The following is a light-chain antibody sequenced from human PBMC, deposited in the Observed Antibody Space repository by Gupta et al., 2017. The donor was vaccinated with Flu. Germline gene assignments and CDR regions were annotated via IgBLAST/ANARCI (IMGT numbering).Light chain of an antibody. J-gene: IGLJ2*01. V-gene: IGLV3-21*02. Sequence: SSVLTQPPSLSVAPRPTDRITCGGNNIGSKSVHWYQQKPGQAPVLVVHDDSDRPSGIPERFSGSNSGNTATMTISRVEAGDEADYYCQVWDRSSDNVVFGGGTKLTVL. CDR3: QVWDRSSDNVV. CDR1: NIGSKS. CDR2: DDS.